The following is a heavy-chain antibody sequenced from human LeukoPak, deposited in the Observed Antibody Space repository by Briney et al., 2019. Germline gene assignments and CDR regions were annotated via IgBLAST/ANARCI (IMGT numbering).Heavy chain of an antibody. V-gene: IGHV4-59*01. J-gene: IGHJ6*03. Sequence: SETLSLTCTVSGGSISSYYWSWIRQPPGKGLEWIGYIYYSGSTNYNPSLKSRVTITVDTSKNQFSLKLSSVTAADTAVYYCARIVDTAMVYYYYYMDVWGKGTTVTVSS. CDR1: GGSISSYY. CDR3: ARIVDTAMVYYYYYMDV. D-gene: IGHD5-18*01. CDR2: IYYSGST.